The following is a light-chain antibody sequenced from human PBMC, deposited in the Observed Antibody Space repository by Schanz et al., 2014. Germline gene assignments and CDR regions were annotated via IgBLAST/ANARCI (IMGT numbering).Light chain of an antibody. V-gene: IGLV2-14*03. J-gene: IGLJ2*01. CDR1: SSDVGVYNY. Sequence: QSVLTQPASVSGSPGQSITISCTGTSSDVGVYNYVSWYQQLPGKAPKLMIYDASNRPSGVSNRFSGSKSAYTASLTISGLQAEDEADYYCSSYATTNTLVFGGGTKLTVL. CDR3: SSYATTNTLV. CDR2: DAS.